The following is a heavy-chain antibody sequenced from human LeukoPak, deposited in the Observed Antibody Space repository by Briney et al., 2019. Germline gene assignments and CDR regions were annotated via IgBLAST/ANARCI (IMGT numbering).Heavy chain of an antibody. CDR1: GGSISSYY. CDR3: ARDYYDFWSGYQNWFDP. CDR2: IYYSGST. J-gene: IGHJ5*02. D-gene: IGHD3-3*01. Sequence: SETLSLTCTDSGGSISSYYWSWIRQPPGKGLEWIGYIYYSGSTNYNPSLKSRVTISVDTSKNQFSLKLSSVTAADTAVYYCARDYYDFWSGYQNWFDPWGQGTLVTVSS. V-gene: IGHV4-59*01.